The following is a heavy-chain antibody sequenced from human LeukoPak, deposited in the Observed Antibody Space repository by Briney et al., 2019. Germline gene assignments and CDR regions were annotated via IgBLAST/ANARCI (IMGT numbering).Heavy chain of an antibody. CDR2: IYNGGST. J-gene: IGHJ3*02. Sequence: SETLSLTCTVSGVSISSNYWSWIRQPPGKGLEWIGYIYNGGSTNYNPSLKSRVTISVDTSKNQFSLKLSSVTAADTAVYYCARDRGPERGSYSAFDIWGQGTMVTVSS. D-gene: IGHD1-26*01. CDR3: ARDRGPERGSYSAFDI. V-gene: IGHV4-59*01. CDR1: GVSISSNY.